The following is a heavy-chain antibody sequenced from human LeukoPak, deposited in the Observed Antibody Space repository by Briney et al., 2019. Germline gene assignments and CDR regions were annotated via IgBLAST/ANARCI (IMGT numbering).Heavy chain of an antibody. CDR1: GFTFSSYA. V-gene: IGHV3-23*01. CDR3: ANFYMDTAMVRPYYYYYGMDV. CDR2: ISGSGGNA. D-gene: IGHD5-18*01. Sequence: GGSLRLSCAASGFTFSSYAMSRVRQAPGKGLEWVSAISGSGGNAYYADSVKGRFTISRDNSKNTLYLQMNSLRAEDTAVYYCANFYMDTAMVRPYYYYYGMDVWGQGTTVTVSS. J-gene: IGHJ6*02.